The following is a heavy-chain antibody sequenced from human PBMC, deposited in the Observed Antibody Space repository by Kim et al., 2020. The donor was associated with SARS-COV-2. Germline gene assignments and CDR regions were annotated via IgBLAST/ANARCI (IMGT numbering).Heavy chain of an antibody. CDR1: GGSFSGYY. CDR3: ASRERIAAAGRGIDY. D-gene: IGHD6-13*01. CDR2: INHSGST. Sequence: SETLSLTCAVYGGSFSGYYWSWIRQPPGKGLEWIGEINHSGSTNYNPSLKSRVTISVDTSKNQFSLKLSSVTAADTAVYYCASRERIAAAGRGIDYWGQGTLVTVSS. J-gene: IGHJ4*02. V-gene: IGHV4-34*01.